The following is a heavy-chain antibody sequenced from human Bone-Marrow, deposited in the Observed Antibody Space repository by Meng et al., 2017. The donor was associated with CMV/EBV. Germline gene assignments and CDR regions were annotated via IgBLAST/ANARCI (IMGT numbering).Heavy chain of an antibody. D-gene: IGHD4-23*01. CDR3: ASGGPVGLYYYYGMDV. Sequence: SETLSLTCAVYGGSFSGYYWSWIRQPPGKGLEWIGEINHSGSTNYNPSLKSRVTISVDTSKNQFSLKLSSVTAADTAVYYCASGGPVGLYYYYGMDVWGQGTTVTVSS. V-gene: IGHV4-34*01. CDR2: INHSGST. CDR1: GGSFSGYY. J-gene: IGHJ6*01.